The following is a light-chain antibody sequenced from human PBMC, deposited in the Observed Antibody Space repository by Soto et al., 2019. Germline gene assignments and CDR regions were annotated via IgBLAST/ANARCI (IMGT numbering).Light chain of an antibody. CDR1: QSISGS. CDR3: QQNNGYWT. Sequence: DIQMTQSPSTLSASVGDRVTITCRASQSISGSLAWYQQKPGKAPKLLIYEASNLKSGVPSRFSGSGSGTEYTLTIISLQPDDSASYYCQQNNGYWTFGQGTRVEIK. V-gene: IGKV1-5*03. J-gene: IGKJ1*01. CDR2: EAS.